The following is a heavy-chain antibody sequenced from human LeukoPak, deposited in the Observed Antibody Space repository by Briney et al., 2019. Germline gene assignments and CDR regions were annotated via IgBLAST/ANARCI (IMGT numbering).Heavy chain of an antibody. CDR1: GYTFTDYY. D-gene: IGHD2-2*01. CDR2: INPNDGDT. J-gene: IGHJ4*02. CDR3: ARAHFLYCSSSTCLFDY. V-gene: IGHV1-2*02. Sequence: ASVKVSCKASGYTFTDYYMHWVRQAPGQGFECMGWINPNDGDTNYAQKFQGRVTMTRDTSISTAHMEVSRLRSDETAVYSCARAHFLYCSSSTCLFDYWGKGTLVTVSS.